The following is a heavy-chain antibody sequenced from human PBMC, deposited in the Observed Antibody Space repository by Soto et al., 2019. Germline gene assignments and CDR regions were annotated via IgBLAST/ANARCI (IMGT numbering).Heavy chain of an antibody. Sequence: SVKFSCKASGGTFSSYAISWVRQAPGQGLEWMGGIIPIFGTANYAQKFQGRVTITADKPTSTAYMELSSLRSEDTAVYYCASQTYSNWFDPWGQGTLVTVSS. J-gene: IGHJ5*02. CDR3: ASQTYSNWFDP. V-gene: IGHV1-69*06. CDR2: IIPIFGTA. CDR1: GGTFSSYA. D-gene: IGHD2-15*01.